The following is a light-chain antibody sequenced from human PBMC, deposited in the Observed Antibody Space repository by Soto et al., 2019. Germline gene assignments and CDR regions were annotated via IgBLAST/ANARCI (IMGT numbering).Light chain of an antibody. CDR2: KAS. Sequence: IHMTHSPSTLSASLLYRFTITFRSSQSISSWLAWYQQKPGKAPKLLIYKASTLESGVPSRFSGSGSGTEFTLTISSLQPDDFATYYCQQYNSYWTFGQGTKVDIK. CDR1: QSISSW. V-gene: IGKV1-5*03. J-gene: IGKJ1*01. CDR3: QQYNSYWT.